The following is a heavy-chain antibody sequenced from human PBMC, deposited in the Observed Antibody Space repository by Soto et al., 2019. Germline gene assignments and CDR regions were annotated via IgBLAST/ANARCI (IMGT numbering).Heavy chain of an antibody. CDR1: GYTFSNFG. V-gene: IGHV1-18*04. Sequence: QVQLVQSGAEVENPGASVKVSCKASGYTFSNFGIKWVRQAPGQGLEWMGWITPYNGNANYAQKYQDRLTVTTDTSTNTAYLELRSLRSDDTAVYFCARARMYSGAYHDYWGQGTLVTVSS. CDR3: ARARMYSGAYHDY. J-gene: IGHJ4*02. D-gene: IGHD1-26*01. CDR2: ITPYNGNA.